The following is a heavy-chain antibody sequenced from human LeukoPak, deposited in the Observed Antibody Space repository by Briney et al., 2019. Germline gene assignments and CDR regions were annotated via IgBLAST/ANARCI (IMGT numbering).Heavy chain of an antibody. V-gene: IGHV3-7*04. CDR2: IQEDGAEV. CDR3: ARDPLRRFDF. J-gene: IGHJ4*02. D-gene: IGHD5-12*01. CDR1: GFSFSAYW. Sequence: PGGSLRLSCAASGFSFSAYWMTWVRQAPGKGLEWVANIQEDGAEVHYVDSVKGRFTISRDNAKNSLYLQMNTLRAVDTAVYYCARDPLRRFDFWGQGTLVTVSS.